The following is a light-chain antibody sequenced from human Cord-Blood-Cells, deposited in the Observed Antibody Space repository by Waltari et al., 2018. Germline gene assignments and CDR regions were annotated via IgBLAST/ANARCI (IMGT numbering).Light chain of an antibody. V-gene: IGKV1-39*01. CDR1: QSISIY. CDR2: AAS. J-gene: IGKJ2*01. Sequence: DIQMTQYPSSLSASVGDRVTITCRASQSISIYLNWYQQKPGKAPKLLIYAASRLQSGVPTRFSGRGSGTDFTLTISSLRPENFATYDCEQKYSTPDTSGQGTKLEIK. CDR3: EQKYSTPDT.